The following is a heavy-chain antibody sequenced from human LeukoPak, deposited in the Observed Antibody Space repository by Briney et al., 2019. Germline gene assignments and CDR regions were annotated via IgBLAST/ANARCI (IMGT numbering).Heavy chain of an antibody. Sequence: PGGSLRLSCAASGFTFSSYGMHWVRQAPGKGLEWVAVISYDGSNKYYADSVKGRFTISRDNSKNTLYLQMNSLRGEDTAVYHCASGYCSSTSCFPDYWGQGTLVTVSS. J-gene: IGHJ4*02. CDR1: GFTFSSYG. V-gene: IGHV3-30*03. CDR2: ISYDGSNK. D-gene: IGHD2-2*03. CDR3: ASGYCSSTSCFPDY.